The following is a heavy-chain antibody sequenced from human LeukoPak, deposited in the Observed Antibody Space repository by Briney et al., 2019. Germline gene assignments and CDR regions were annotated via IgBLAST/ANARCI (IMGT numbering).Heavy chain of an antibody. J-gene: IGHJ3*02. V-gene: IGHV4-4*07. Sequence: PSETLSLTCTVSGGSISSYYWSWIRQPAGKGLEWIGRIYTSGSTNYNPSLKSRVTMSVDTSKNQFSLKLSSVTAADTAVYYCAREQVRFLEWFDAFDIWGQGTMVTVSS. D-gene: IGHD3-3*01. CDR2: IYTSGST. CDR1: GGSISSYY. CDR3: AREQVRFLEWFDAFDI.